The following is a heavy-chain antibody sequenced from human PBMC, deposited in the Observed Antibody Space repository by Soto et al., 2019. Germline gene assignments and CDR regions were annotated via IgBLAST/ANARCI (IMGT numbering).Heavy chain of an antibody. Sequence: QVQLQELGPGLVKPSGTLSLTCAVSGGSISSSHWWTWVRQSPGKGLEYIGEISHSGTSNSNPSLKSRVTLSVDKSKNHVSLTLTSVTAADTAVYYCARVVLTITRGAFDAWGQGTLVIVSS. D-gene: IGHD3-9*01. V-gene: IGHV4-4*02. J-gene: IGHJ3*01. CDR3: ARVVLTITRGAFDA. CDR2: ISHSGTS. CDR1: GGSISSSHW.